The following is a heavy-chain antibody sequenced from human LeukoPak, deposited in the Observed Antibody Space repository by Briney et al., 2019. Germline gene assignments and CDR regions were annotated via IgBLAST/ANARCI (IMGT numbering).Heavy chain of an antibody. D-gene: IGHD3-3*01. CDR1: GYTCTSYD. Sequence: ASVKVYCKASGYTCTSYDINWVRQATGQGLEWMGWMNPNSGNTCYAQKFQGRVTMIRNTTISTAYIELSSQRSEDTAVHYCARGLFYPRFWPYYYYYYMDVWGKGTTVTASS. CDR2: MNPNSGNT. V-gene: IGHV1-8*01. J-gene: IGHJ6*03. CDR3: ARGLFYPRFWPYYYYYYMDV.